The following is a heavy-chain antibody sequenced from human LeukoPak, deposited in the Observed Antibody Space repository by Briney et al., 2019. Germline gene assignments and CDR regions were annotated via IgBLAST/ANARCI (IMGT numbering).Heavy chain of an antibody. D-gene: IGHD2-8*01. V-gene: IGHV3-7*01. CDR1: GFIFSDYW. Sequence: PGGSLRLSCAASGFIFSDYWMSWVRQAPGKGPEWVANIKQDGSDKYYVDSVKGRFSISRDNAENALYLQMNSLRAEDTAVYYCARVVLIFHDAFDIWGQGTMVTVSS. CDR3: ARVVLIFHDAFDI. J-gene: IGHJ3*02. CDR2: IKQDGSDK.